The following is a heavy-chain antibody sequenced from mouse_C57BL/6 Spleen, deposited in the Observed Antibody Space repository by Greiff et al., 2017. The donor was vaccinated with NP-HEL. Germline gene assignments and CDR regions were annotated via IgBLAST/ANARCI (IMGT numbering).Heavy chain of an antibody. CDR3: ARSSQLGFSYYFDY. V-gene: IGHV1-81*01. Sequence: VQLQQSGAELARPGASVKLSCKASGYTFTSYGISWVKQRTGQGLEWIGEIYPRSGNTYYNEKFKGKATLTADKSSSTAYMELRSLTSEDSAVYFCARSSQLGFSYYFDYWGQGTTLTVSS. D-gene: IGHD4-1*02. J-gene: IGHJ2*01. CDR2: IYPRSGNT. CDR1: GYTFTSYG.